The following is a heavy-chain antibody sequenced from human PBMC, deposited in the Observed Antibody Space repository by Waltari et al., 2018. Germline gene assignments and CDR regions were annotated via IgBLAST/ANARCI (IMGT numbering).Heavy chain of an antibody. Sequence: QVQLVQSGAEVKKPGASVKVSCKASGYTFTDYYIHWVRQAPGQGLEWMGRVNPNSGGTNYAQKFQGRVTMTGDTSIRTAYMELISLISDDPAVYYCARGDPVAAAGGHCDSWGQGTLVTVSS. D-gene: IGHD6-13*01. J-gene: IGHJ4*02. V-gene: IGHV1-2*06. CDR2: VNPNSGGT. CDR1: GYTFTDYY. CDR3: ARGDPVAAAGGHCDS.